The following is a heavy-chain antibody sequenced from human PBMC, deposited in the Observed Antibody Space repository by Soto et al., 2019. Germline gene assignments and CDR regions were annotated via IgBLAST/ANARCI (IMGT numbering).Heavy chain of an antibody. V-gene: IGHV3-23*01. J-gene: IGHJ6*02. CDR1: GLTFSNYA. Sequence: PGGSLRLSCATSGLTFSNYAMSWVRQAPGKGLEWVSAISGSDNSTYYADSVKGRFTISRDNSKNTLYLQMSSLRADDTAVYYCAPMGVWGQGTTVTVSS. CDR3: APMGV. CDR2: ISGSDNST.